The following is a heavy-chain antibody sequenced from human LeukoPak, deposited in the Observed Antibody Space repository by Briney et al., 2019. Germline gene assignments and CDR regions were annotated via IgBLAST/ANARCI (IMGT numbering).Heavy chain of an antibody. V-gene: IGHV3-23*01. Sequence: RGSLRLSCAASGFTFSNYAMSWVRQAPGKGLEWVSTISGDTTYYADSVKGRFTISRDNSKTTLYLQLNSLRVEDTAVYYCAKPGSGTYFTHSWFDPWGRGTLVTVSS. CDR2: ISGDTT. D-gene: IGHD1-26*01. CDR3: AKPGSGTYFTHSWFDP. CDR1: GFTFSNYA. J-gene: IGHJ5*02.